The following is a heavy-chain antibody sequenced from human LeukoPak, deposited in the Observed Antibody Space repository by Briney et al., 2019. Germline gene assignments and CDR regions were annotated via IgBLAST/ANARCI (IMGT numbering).Heavy chain of an antibody. J-gene: IGHJ5*02. CDR1: GDSVSSNSAA. D-gene: IGHD2-15*01. CDR2: TYYRSKWYN. V-gene: IGHV6-1*01. Sequence: SQTLSLTCAISGDSVSSNSAAWNWIRQSPSRGLEWLGRTYYRSKWYNDYAVSVKSRITINPDTSKNQFSLQLNSVTPEDTAVYYCARDAQPRAYCSGGSCYGFDPWGQGTLVTVSS. CDR3: ARDAQPRAYCSGGSCYGFDP.